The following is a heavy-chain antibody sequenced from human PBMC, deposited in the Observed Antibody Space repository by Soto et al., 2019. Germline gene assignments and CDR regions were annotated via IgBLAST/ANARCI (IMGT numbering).Heavy chain of an antibody. D-gene: IGHD3-16*02. CDR3: AKASTYEYVWGSFRYCFDH. CDR1: GFTFSTYA. Sequence: GSLRLSCEASGFTFSTYAMSWVRQAPGKGLEWVSGISGSGDRTHYADSVKGRFSISRDNSQNTLHLQMNSLRAEDTAVYYCAKASTYEYVWGSFRYCFDHWGQGALVTVSS. J-gene: IGHJ4*02. V-gene: IGHV3-23*01. CDR2: ISGSGDRT.